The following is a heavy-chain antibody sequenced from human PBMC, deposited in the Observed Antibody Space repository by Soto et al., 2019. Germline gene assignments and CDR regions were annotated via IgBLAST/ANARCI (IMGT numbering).Heavy chain of an antibody. D-gene: IGHD1-26*01. CDR2: ISSSGNTL. J-gene: IGHJ4*02. Sequence: EVQLVESGGGLVQPGGSLRLCCAASGFTFSSYEMNWVRQAPGKGLEWVSYISSSGNTLYYADSVKGRFTISRDNAKNSLYLHMNSLRGDDTAVYYCARDGSYYDYWGQGTLVTVSS. CDR1: GFTFSSYE. V-gene: IGHV3-48*03. CDR3: ARDGSYYDY.